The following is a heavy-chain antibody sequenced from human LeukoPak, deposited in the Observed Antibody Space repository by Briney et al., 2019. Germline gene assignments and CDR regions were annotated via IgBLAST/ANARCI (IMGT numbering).Heavy chain of an antibody. CDR3: ARSHHDFWSGKYYYYHMDI. CDR2: ISSRANTI. CDR1: GFTFSDYY. D-gene: IGHD3-3*01. V-gene: IGHV3-11*04. Sequence: PGGFLRLSCETSGFTFSDYYMTWIRQAPGKGLEWLSYISSRANTIYYADSVKGRFTISRDNAKNSLYLQMNSLRAEDTAVYYCARSHHDFWSGKYYYYHMDIWGNGTTVTVSS. J-gene: IGHJ6*03.